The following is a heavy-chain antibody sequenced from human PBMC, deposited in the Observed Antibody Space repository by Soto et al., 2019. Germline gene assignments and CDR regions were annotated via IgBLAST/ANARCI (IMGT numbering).Heavy chain of an antibody. J-gene: IGHJ5*02. V-gene: IGHV1-46*03. D-gene: IGHD3-16*01. CDR1: GYTFTSYY. CDR3: ARDNAVTTFGHWFDP. CDR2: INPSGGST. Sequence: ASVKVSCKASGYTFTSYYMHWVRQAPGQGLEWMGIINPSGGSTSYAQKFQGRVTMTRDTSTSTVYMELSSLRSEDTAVYYCARDNAVTTFGHWFDPWGQGTLVTVSS.